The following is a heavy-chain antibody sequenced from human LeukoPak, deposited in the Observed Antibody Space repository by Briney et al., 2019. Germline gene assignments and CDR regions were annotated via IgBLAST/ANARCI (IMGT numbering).Heavy chain of an antibody. Sequence: SETLSLTCTVSLDSTTSNFWSWVRQPPGKGLEWIGEIHRSGSPNYNPSLQSRVTISIDRSRNQIVLELSSVTAADTAVYYCAREILGGFNPGAYWGQGTMVTVSS. V-gene: IGHV4-4*02. CDR3: AREILGGFNPGAY. J-gene: IGHJ4*02. CDR1: LDSTTSNF. D-gene: IGHD1-14*01. CDR2: IHRSGSP.